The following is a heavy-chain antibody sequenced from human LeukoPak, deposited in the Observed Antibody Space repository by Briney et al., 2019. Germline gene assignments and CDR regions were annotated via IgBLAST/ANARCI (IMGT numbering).Heavy chain of an antibody. CDR1: GYNFSSYG. CDR2: ISTYSVDT. CDR3: TRDRTYCSSSGCSPAAH. Sequence: ASVKVSCTASGYNFSSYGITWVRQAPGQGLEWMGWISTYSVDTKSPQKIQGRVTMTTDTSTSTVYMELRSLTSDDTAVYYCTRDRTYCSSSGCSPAAHWGQGTPVTVSS. D-gene: IGHD2-2*01. V-gene: IGHV1-18*01. J-gene: IGHJ4*02.